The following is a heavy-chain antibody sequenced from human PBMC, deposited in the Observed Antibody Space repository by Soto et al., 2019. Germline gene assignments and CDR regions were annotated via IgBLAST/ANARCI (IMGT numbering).Heavy chain of an antibody. CDR3: ARARGYCTNGVCQYYYGMDV. CDR1: GGSISSGGYY. CDR2: IYYSGST. J-gene: IGHJ6*02. D-gene: IGHD2-8*01. V-gene: IGHV4-31*03. Sequence: QVQLQESGPGLVKPSQTLSLTCTVSGGSISSGGYYWSWIRQHPGKGLEWIGYIYYSGSTYYNPSLKSRVTISVDTSKNQFSLKLSSVTAADTAVYYCARARGYCTNGVCQYYYGMDVWGQGTTVTVSS.